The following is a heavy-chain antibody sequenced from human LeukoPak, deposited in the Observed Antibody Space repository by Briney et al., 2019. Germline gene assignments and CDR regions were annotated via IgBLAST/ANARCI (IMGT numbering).Heavy chain of an antibody. CDR1: GGSLNGHY. V-gene: IGHV3-23*01. CDR2: ISGSGGST. Sequence: PSETLSLTCAVYGGSLNGHYWSWIRQALGKGLEWVSAISGSGGSTYYADSVKGRFTISRDNSKNTLYLQMNSLRAEDTAVYYCAKDLTSSWYLYFQHWGQGTLVTVSS. D-gene: IGHD6-13*01. J-gene: IGHJ1*01. CDR3: AKDLTSSWYLYFQH.